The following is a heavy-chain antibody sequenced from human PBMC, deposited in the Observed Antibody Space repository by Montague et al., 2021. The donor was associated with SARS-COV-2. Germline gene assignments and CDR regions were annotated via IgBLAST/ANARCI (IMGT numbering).Heavy chain of an antibody. CDR2: INTSGST. V-gene: IGHV4-4*07. D-gene: IGHD6-19*01. J-gene: IGHJ6*02. Sequence: SETLSLTCGVSGGSINSYYWSWIRQPPGKGLEWIGLINTSGSTNHNPSLKSRVTISIDTSRNHLSLKLTSVTAADTAVYYCAGDSRTSGWGYWYNGLDVWGQGTTVTVSS. CDR1: GGSINSYY. CDR3: AGDSRTSGWGYWYNGLDV.